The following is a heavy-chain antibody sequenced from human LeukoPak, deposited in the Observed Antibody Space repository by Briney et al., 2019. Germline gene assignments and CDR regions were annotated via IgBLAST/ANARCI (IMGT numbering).Heavy chain of an antibody. CDR2: ISDSGST. Sequence: SETLSLTCSVSGGSIRSRGYLWGCIRQSPGKGLEWIGTISDSGSTYYNPSLKSRVIISVDTSKNQFSLKLSSVTAADTATYYCVRHCCSAPSKRTFDIWGQGTLVTVSS. V-gene: IGHV4-39*01. D-gene: IGHD2-15*01. CDR3: VRHCCSAPSKRTFDI. CDR1: GGSIRSRGYL. J-gene: IGHJ3*02.